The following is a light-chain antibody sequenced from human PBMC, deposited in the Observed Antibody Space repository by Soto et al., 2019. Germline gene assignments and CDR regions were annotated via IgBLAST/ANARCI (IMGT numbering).Light chain of an antibody. V-gene: IGKV3-20*01. Sequence: EIVLTQSPGTLSLSPGERATLSCRASQSVNSRYLAWYQHKPGQAPRLLIYGASSRATGIPDRFSGSASGADFTLIIARLEPEDSAVYYCVQFEDQPSSWTFGQGTKVDI. CDR1: QSVNSRY. J-gene: IGKJ1*01. CDR2: GAS. CDR3: VQFEDQPSSWT.